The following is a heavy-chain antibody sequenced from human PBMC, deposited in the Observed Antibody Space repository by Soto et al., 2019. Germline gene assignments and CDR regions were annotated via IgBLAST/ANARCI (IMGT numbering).Heavy chain of an antibody. Sequence: EVQLVESGGGLVQPGGSLRLSCAASGFTFSSYWMHWVRQAPGKGLVWVSRINSDGSSTSYADSVKGRFTISRDNAKNTLYLQMNSLSAEDTAVYYCARDYDFWSGYYTMWFDPWSQGTLVTVSS. V-gene: IGHV3-74*01. CDR3: ARDYDFWSGYYTMWFDP. CDR2: INSDGSST. D-gene: IGHD3-3*01. J-gene: IGHJ5*02. CDR1: GFTFSSYW.